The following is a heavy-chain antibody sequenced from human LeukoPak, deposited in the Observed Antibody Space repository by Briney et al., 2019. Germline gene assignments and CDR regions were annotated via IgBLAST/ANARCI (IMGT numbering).Heavy chain of an antibody. J-gene: IGHJ4*02. V-gene: IGHV4-34*01. D-gene: IGHD1-26*01. Sequence: SETLSLTCAVYGGSFSGYYWGWIRQPPGKGLEWIGEINHSGSTNYNPSLKSRVTISVDTSKNQFSLKLSSVTAADTAVYYCARWRIRKLRAVDYWGQGTLVTVSS. CDR3: ARWRIRKLRAVDY. CDR1: GGSFSGYY. CDR2: INHSGST.